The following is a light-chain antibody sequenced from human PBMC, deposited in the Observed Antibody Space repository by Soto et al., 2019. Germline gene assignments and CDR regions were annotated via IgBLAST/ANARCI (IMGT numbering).Light chain of an antibody. J-gene: IGLJ3*02. Sequence: QSVLTQSPSASGSPGQSVTISCTGTSSDVGGHNYVSWYQHHPGKAPKLIIYEVSKRPSGVPDRFSGSKSGNTASLTVSGLQAEDEAVYYWSSTAGNNNLVFGGGTKVTVL. CDR2: EVS. V-gene: IGLV2-8*01. CDR1: SSDVGGHNY. CDR3: SSTAGNNNLV.